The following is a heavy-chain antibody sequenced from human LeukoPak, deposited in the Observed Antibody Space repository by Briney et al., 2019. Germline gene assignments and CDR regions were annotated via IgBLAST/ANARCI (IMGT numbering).Heavy chain of an antibody. CDR1: GFSFSFYT. CDR3: AKGKSGSYYYYMDV. V-gene: IGHV3-21*06. Sequence: GGSLRLSCAASGFSFSFYTLNWVRQAPGKGLEWVSSISDGGSEVYHADPIKGRFAISRDDAKNSLSLEMNSLRVEDTATYYCAKGKSGSYYYYMDVWGKGTTVTVSS. CDR2: ISDGGSEV. J-gene: IGHJ6*03.